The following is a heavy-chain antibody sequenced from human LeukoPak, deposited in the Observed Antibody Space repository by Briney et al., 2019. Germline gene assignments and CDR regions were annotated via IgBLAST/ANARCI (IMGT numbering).Heavy chain of an antibody. CDR2: ISASGLMT. J-gene: IGHJ4*02. D-gene: IGHD1-26*01. Sequence: GGSLRLSCAASGFTVSRNYMSWVRQVPGKGLEWVSSISASGLMTYYADSVKGRFTVSRDNSKNTLYLQMNSLTAADTAVYYCAKDRSIGTYYTFDHWGQGTLVTVSS. V-gene: IGHV3-23*01. CDR1: GFTVSRNY. CDR3: AKDRSIGTYYTFDH.